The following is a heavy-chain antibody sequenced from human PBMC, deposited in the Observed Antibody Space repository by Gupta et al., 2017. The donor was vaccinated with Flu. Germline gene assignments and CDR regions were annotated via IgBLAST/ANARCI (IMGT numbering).Heavy chain of an antibody. Sequence: RQAPGKGLEWVANIKQDGSEKYYVDSVKGRFTISRDNAKNSLYLQMNSLRAEDTAVYYCAGADTYYYYYMDVWGKGTTVTGSS. J-gene: IGHJ6*03. CDR3: AGADTYYYYYMDV. V-gene: IGHV3-7*04. CDR2: IKQDGSEK.